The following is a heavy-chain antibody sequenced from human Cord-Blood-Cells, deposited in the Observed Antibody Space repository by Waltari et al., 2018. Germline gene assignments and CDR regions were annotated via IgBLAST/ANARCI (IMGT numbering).Heavy chain of an antibody. D-gene: IGHD7-27*01. CDR2: IRSKTNSYAT. CDR1: GFTFSGSA. Sequence: EVQLVESGGGLVQPGGSLKLSCAASGFTFSGSALPWFRQASGKGLEWVCRIRSKTNSYATASAASVKGRFTISRDDSKNTAYLQMNSLKTEDTAVYYCTRQSRWGRPFDYWGQGTLVTVSS. CDR3: TRQSRWGRPFDY. J-gene: IGHJ4*02. V-gene: IGHV3-73*02.